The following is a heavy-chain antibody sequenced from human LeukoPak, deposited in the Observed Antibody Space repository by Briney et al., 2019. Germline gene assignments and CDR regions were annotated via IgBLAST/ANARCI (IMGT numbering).Heavy chain of an antibody. D-gene: IGHD5-18*01. V-gene: IGHV3-7*01. J-gene: IGHJ4*02. Sequence: GGSLRLSCAASGFTFSSYAMSWVRQAPGKGLEWVANIKQDGSEKYYVDSVKGRFTISRDNAKNSLYLQMNNLRAEDTAVYYCARHLWLSGNDYWGQGTLVTVSS. CDR2: IKQDGSEK. CDR1: GFTFSSYA. CDR3: ARHLWLSGNDY.